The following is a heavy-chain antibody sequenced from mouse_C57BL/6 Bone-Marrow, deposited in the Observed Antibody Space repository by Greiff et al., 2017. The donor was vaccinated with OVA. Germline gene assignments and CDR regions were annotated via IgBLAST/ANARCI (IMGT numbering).Heavy chain of an antibody. CDR1: GYTFTSYG. CDR2: IYPTSGNT. Sequence: QVHVQQPGAELARPGASVKLSCKASGYTFTSYGMRWVKQRPGQGLEWIGVIYPTSGNTNYNEKFKGKATLTVDKSSSTAYMELRSLTSEDSAVYYCARVCCCGVWWFDYWGQGTTLTVS. J-gene: IGHJ2*01. CDR3: ARVCCCGVWWFDY. V-gene: IGHV1-81*01. D-gene: IGHD1-1*02.